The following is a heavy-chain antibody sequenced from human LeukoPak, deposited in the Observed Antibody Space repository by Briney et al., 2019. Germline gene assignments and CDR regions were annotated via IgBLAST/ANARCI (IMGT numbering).Heavy chain of an antibody. Sequence: PSETLSLTCTVSGGSVSSYYWSWLRQPPGKGLEWIGYISDSGSTNYNPSLRSRVTISVDTSKNQFSLRLSSLTAADTAVYYCARGGWYYGSGRTYGMDVWGQGTLVTVSS. J-gene: IGHJ6*02. D-gene: IGHD3-10*01. CDR2: ISDSGST. V-gene: IGHV4-59*02. CDR1: GGSVSSYY. CDR3: ARGGWYYGSGRTYGMDV.